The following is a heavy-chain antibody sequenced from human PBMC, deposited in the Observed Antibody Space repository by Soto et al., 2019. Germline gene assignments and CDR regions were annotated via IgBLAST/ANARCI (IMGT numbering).Heavy chain of an antibody. CDR3: ARPPHGMDV. Sequence: EVQLVESGGGLVQPGGSLRLSCAASGFTLSNFWMTWVRQLPGKGLEWVASIKQDGSEQYYVGSVKGRFIDSRDNAQNTLYLQMNSLRVEDTAVYYCARPPHGMDVWGQGTTVTVSS. CDR1: GFTLSNFW. V-gene: IGHV3-7*03. CDR2: IKQDGSEQ. J-gene: IGHJ6*02.